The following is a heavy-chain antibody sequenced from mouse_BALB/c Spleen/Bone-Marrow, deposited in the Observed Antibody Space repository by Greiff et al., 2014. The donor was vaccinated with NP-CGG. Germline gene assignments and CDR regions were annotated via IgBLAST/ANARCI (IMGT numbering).Heavy chain of an antibody. CDR1: GYTFTSYW. V-gene: IGHV1S41*01. CDR2: IPPGSGTT. CDR3: ARGSYCYGSSAYWFAY. D-gene: IGHD1-1*01. Sequence: DLVKPGASVKLSCKASGYTFTSYWINWIKQRPGQGLEWIGRIPPGSGTTYYNEMFKGKATLTVDTSSTTAYIQLSRLSSEDSAVYFCARGSYCYGSSAYWFAYWGQGTLVTVSA. J-gene: IGHJ3*01.